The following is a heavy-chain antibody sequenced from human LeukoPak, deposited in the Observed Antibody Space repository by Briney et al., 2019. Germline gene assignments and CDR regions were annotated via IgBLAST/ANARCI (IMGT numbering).Heavy chain of an antibody. J-gene: IGHJ4*02. CDR1: GFSFSAYS. CDR3: ARAGGSGTYSAY. CDR2: ISSTGTPI. D-gene: IGHD3-10*01. Sequence: GGSLRLSCAASGFSFSAYSMNWVRQAPGQGLEWVSYISSTGTPIYYADSVKGRFTISRDNAKNSLSLQMNSLRDEDTAVYYCARAGGSGTYSAYCGQGTLVTVSS. V-gene: IGHV3-48*02.